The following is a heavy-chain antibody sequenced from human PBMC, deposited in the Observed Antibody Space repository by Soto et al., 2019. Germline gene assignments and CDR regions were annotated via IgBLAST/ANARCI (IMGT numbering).Heavy chain of an antibody. V-gene: IGHV4-59*11. D-gene: IGHD6-19*01. CDR1: GDSMSRHY. J-gene: IGHJ5*01. Sequence: PSETLSLTCTVSGDSMSRHYWSWLRQPPGKGLEWIGYISSTGSTHYNTSLRSRVTISPDTSKKQFSLNLNSVTAADTAVYYCARNTGWYLHDSSGQGTLVTVSS. CDR3: ARNTGWYLHDS. CDR2: ISSTGST.